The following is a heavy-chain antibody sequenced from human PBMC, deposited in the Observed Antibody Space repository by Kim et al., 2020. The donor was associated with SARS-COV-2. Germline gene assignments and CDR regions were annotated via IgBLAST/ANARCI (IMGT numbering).Heavy chain of an antibody. D-gene: IGHD3-9*01. V-gene: IGHV4-59*01. Sequence: SETLSLTCTVSGGSISSYYWSWIRQPPGKGLEWIGYIYYSGSTNYNPSLKSRVTISVDTSKNQFSLKLSSVTAADTAVYYCARDSTYFDWLPIGGGYGMDVWGQGTTVTVSS. CDR3: ARDSTYFDWLPIGGGYGMDV. J-gene: IGHJ6*02. CDR2: IYYSGST. CDR1: GGSISSYY.